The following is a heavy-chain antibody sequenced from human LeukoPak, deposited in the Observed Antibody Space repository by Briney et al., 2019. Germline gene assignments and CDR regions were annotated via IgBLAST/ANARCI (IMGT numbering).Heavy chain of an antibody. CDR1: GFTFSSYG. V-gene: IGHV3-30*02. CDR2: IRYDGSNK. J-gene: IGHJ4*02. CDR3: AKDIPRDRAFDY. Sequence: PGGSLRLSCAASGFTFSSYGMHWVRQAPGKGLEWVAFIRYDGSNKYYADSVKGRFTISRDNSKNTLYLQMNSLRAEDTALYYCAKDIPRDRAFDYWGQGTLVTVSS.